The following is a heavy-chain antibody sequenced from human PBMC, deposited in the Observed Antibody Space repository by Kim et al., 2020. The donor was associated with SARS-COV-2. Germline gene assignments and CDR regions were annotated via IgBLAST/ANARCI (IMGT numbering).Heavy chain of an antibody. CDR3: AREDMVRGVTKYYFDY. Sequence: GGSLRLSCAASGFTFSSYSMNWVRQAPGKGLEWVSSISSSSSYIYYADSVKGRFTISRDNAKNSLYLQMNSLRAEDTAVYYCAREDMVRGVTKYYFDYWGQGTLVTVSS. V-gene: IGHV3-21*01. CDR2: ISSSSSYI. J-gene: IGHJ4*02. D-gene: IGHD3-10*01. CDR1: GFTFSSYS.